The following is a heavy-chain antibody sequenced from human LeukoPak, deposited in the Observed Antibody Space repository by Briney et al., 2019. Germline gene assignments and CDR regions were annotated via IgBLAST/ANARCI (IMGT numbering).Heavy chain of an antibody. J-gene: IGHJ4*02. V-gene: IGHV4-38-2*01. CDR2: IYHSGST. CDR1: GYSISSGYY. Sequence: SETLSLTCAVSGYSISSGYYWGWIRQPPGKGLEWIGSIYHSGSTYYNPSLKSRVTISVDTSKNQFSLKLSSVTAPDTAVYYCARSGWVIAAAGQDFDYWGQGTLVTVSS. CDR3: ARSGWVIAAAGQDFDY. D-gene: IGHD6-13*01.